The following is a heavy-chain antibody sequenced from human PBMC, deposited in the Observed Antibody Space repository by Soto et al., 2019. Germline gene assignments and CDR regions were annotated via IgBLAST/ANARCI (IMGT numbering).Heavy chain of an antibody. Sequence: AGGSLRLSCAASGFTLDDYAMHWVRQATGKGLEWVSGISWNSGSIGYADSVKGRFTISRDNAKNSLYLQMNSLRAEDTALYYCAKDIAVAATYYFDYWGQGTLVTVSS. J-gene: IGHJ4*02. CDR3: AKDIAVAATYYFDY. CDR1: GFTLDDYA. D-gene: IGHD6-19*01. CDR2: ISWNSGSI. V-gene: IGHV3-9*01.